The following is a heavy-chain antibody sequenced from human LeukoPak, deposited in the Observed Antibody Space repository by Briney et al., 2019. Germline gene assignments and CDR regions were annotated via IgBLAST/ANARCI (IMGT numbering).Heavy chain of an antibody. J-gene: IGHJ4*02. CDR2: INQDGSEK. V-gene: IGHV3-7*01. CDR3: ARSRETPANEFPVH. CDR1: GFMFSRYW. Sequence: PGWSLRLSCAASGFMFSRYWMPWVRQAPGKGLEWVANINQDGSEKYYGDSVTGRFTISRDNAKNSLYLQMNSLRADDTAVYYCARSRETPANEFPVHWGERVVVTVSS. D-gene: IGHD2-15*01.